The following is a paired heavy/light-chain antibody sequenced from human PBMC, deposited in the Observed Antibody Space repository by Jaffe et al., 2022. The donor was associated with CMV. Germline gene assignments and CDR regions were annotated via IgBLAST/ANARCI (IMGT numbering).Heavy chain of an antibody. CDR2: IDWDDDK. Sequence: QVTLRESGPALVKPTQTLTLTCTLSGFSLTTSGMCVSWIRQPPGKALEWLALIDWDDDKYYSTSLQTRLTISKDTSKNQVVLTMTNMDPVDTATYYCARIVRGWKFGSGSYYNWFDLWGQGTLVTVSS. CDR1: GFSLTTSGMC. CDR3: ARIVRGWKFGSGSYYNWFDL. J-gene: IGHJ5*02. D-gene: IGHD3-10*01. V-gene: IGHV2-70*01.
Light chain of an antibody. J-gene: IGLJ3*02. CDR1: SGSIAGNF. Sequence: NFMLTQPHSVSESPGKTVIISCTRSSGSIAGNFVQWYQQRPGSAPTTVIYEDYQRPSGVPDRFSGSIDSSSNSASLTISGLKTEDEADYYCQSYDNSNHWVFGGGTKLTVL. CDR2: EDY. V-gene: IGLV6-57*04. CDR3: QSYDNSNHWV.